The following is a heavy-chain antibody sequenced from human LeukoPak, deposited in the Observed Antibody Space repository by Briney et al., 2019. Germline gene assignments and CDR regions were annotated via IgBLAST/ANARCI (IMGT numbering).Heavy chain of an antibody. Sequence: GGSLRLSCAASGFTFDDHAMHWVRQAPGKGLEWVSGISWNSGSIGYADSVKGRFTISRDNAKNALYLQMNSLRAEDTALYYCAKNKDIAAARAFDIWGQGTMVTVSS. J-gene: IGHJ3*02. CDR3: AKNKDIAAARAFDI. CDR2: ISWNSGSI. D-gene: IGHD6-13*01. V-gene: IGHV3-9*01. CDR1: GFTFDDHA.